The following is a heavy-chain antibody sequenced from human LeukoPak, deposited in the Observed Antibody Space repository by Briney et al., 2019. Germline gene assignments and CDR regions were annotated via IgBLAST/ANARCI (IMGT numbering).Heavy chain of an antibody. CDR1: GFTFSNYD. Sequence: PGGSLRLSCAASGFTFSNYDMHWVRQAPGKGLEWVAVIWYDGSNKYYADSVQGRFTISRDNSKNTLYLQMSSLRAEDTAVYYCARTPHYDILTGEPPIDYWGQGTLVTVSS. V-gene: IGHV3-33*01. CDR2: IWYDGSNK. CDR3: ARTPHYDILTGEPPIDY. D-gene: IGHD3-9*01. J-gene: IGHJ4*02.